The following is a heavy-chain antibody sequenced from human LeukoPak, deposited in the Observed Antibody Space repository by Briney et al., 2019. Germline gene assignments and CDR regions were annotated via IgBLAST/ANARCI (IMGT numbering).Heavy chain of an antibody. D-gene: IGHD6-13*01. CDR3: ASPPIAAAGLDWFDP. CDR2: ISSSGSSI. V-gene: IGHV3-11*01. CDR1: GFTFNDYY. Sequence: GGSLRLSCAASGFTFNDYYMNWIRQAPGKGLEWVSYISSSGSSIHYADSVKGRFTISRDNAKNSLFLQMNSLRAEDTAVYYCASPPIAAAGLDWFDPWGQGTLVTVSS. J-gene: IGHJ5*02.